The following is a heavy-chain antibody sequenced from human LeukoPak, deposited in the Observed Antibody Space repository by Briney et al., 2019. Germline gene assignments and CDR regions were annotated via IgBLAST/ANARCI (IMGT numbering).Heavy chain of an antibody. Sequence: ASVKVSRKASGFTFTNYYMHWERQAPGQGLEWMGLINPSGSSTNYAQKFRGRVTMTRDTSTTTVYMELSSLRSEDTAVYYCAREESGGYFDYGGQGTLVTVSS. D-gene: IGHD2-8*02. J-gene: IGHJ4*02. CDR1: GFTFTNYY. V-gene: IGHV1-46*01. CDR2: INPSGSST. CDR3: AREESGGYFDY.